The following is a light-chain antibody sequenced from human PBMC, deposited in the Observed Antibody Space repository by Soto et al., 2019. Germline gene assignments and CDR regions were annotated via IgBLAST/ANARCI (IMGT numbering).Light chain of an antibody. Sequence: SYELTQPPSVSVAPGQTATITCGGDNIGIKSVHWYQRRPGQAPVLVLYDNRDRPSGIPERFSGSDSGSTATLTISGVGAGDEADYYCQVWTTNGDHPRVLFGGGTKLTVL. CDR1: NIGIKS. J-gene: IGLJ2*01. V-gene: IGLV3-21*02. CDR3: QVWTTNGDHPRVL. CDR2: DNR.